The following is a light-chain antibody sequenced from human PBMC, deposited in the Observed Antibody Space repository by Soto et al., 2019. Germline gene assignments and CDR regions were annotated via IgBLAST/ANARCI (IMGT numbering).Light chain of an antibody. J-gene: IGKJ3*01. CDR2: DAS. Sequence: EIVLTQSPATLSLSPGERATLSCRASQSVDTYLAWYQQKPGQAPRLLIYDASNRAIGIPARFSGSGSGTDFTLTISSLDPEDFAVYYCLQRSSWPTFGPGTKVDFK. CDR3: LQRSSWPT. V-gene: IGKV3-11*01. CDR1: QSVDTY.